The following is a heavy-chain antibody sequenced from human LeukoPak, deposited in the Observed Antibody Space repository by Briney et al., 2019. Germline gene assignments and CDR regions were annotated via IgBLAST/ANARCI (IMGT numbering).Heavy chain of an antibody. J-gene: IGHJ4*02. CDR2: TYYRSKWYN. CDR3: AREGIDGYNRGFDY. CDR1: GDSVSSNSAA. D-gene: IGHD5-24*01. Sequence: SQTLSLTCAISGDSVSSNSAAWNWIRQSPSRGLEWLGRTYYRSKWYNDYAVSVKSRITINPDTSKNQISLQLNSVTPEDTAVYYRAREGIDGYNRGFDYWGQGTLVTVSS. V-gene: IGHV6-1*01.